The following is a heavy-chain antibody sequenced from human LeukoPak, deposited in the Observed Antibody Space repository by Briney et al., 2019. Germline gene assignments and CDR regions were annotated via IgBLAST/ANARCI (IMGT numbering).Heavy chain of an antibody. CDR2: IYSGGST. CDR3: ARDPTATIRFGY. Sequence: GGSLRLSCAASGFTVSSNYMSWVRQAPGKGLEWVSVIYSGGSTYYADSVKGRFTISRDNSENTLYHQMNSLRAEDTAVYYCARDPTATIRFGYWGQGTLVTVSS. CDR1: GFTVSSNY. V-gene: IGHV3-53*01. J-gene: IGHJ4*02. D-gene: IGHD5-24*01.